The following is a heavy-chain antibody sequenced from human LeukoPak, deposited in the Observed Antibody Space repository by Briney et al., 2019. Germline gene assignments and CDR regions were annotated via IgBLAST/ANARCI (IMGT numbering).Heavy chain of an antibody. CDR3: ARAEGYSSSWYVNYYYYMDV. J-gene: IGHJ6*03. CDR1: GFIFSSYG. CDR2: ISGSGGST. V-gene: IGHV3-23*01. Sequence: QPGGTLRLSCAASGFIFSSYGMSWVRQAPGKGLECVSAISGSGGSTYYADSVKGRFTISRDNSKNTLYLQMNSLRAEDTAVYYCARAEGYSSSWYVNYYYYMDVWGKGTTVTVSS. D-gene: IGHD6-13*01.